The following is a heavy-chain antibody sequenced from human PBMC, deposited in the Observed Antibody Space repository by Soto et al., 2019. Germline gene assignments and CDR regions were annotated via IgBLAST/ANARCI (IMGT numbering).Heavy chain of an antibody. CDR2: IYYTGST. J-gene: IGHJ4*02. Sequence: PSETLSLTCTVSGGSMSRYYWSWIRQPPGKGLECIGYIYYTGSTNYNPSLKSRVTISIDTSKNQISLRAEDTAVYYCARSIHHTVTSPLDCWGQGTLVTVSS. CDR3: ARSIHHTVTSPLDC. V-gene: IGHV4-59*01. CDR1: GGSMSRYY. D-gene: IGHD4-4*01.